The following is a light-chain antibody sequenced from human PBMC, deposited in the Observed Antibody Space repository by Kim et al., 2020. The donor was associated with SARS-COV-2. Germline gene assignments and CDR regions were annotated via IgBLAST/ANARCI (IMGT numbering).Light chain of an antibody. J-gene: IGLJ1*01. CDR2: YDS. V-gene: IGLV3-21*04. CDR1: NIGSKS. Sequence: VAPGKTARITCGGNNIGSKSVQWYQQKTGQAPELVIYYDSDRTSGIPERFSGSNSGNTATLTISRVEAGDEADYYCKVWDSSSDYVFGTGTKVTVL. CDR3: KVWDSSSDYV.